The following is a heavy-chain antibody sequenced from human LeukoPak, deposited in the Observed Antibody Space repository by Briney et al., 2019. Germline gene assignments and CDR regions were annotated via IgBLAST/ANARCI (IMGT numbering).Heavy chain of an antibody. D-gene: IGHD6-13*01. CDR2: ISYDGSNK. CDR3: ARGYSSSWND. Sequence: SLRLSCAASGFTFSSYAMHWVRRAPGKGLEWVAVISYDGSNKYYADSVKGRFTISRDNSKNTLYLQMNSLRAEDTAVYYCARGYSSSWNDWGQGTLVTVSS. CDR1: GFTFSSYA. V-gene: IGHV3-30-3*01. J-gene: IGHJ4*02.